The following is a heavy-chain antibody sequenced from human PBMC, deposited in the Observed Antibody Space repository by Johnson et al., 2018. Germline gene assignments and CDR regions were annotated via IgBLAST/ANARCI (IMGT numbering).Heavy chain of an antibody. V-gene: IGHV3-30*04. D-gene: IGHD3-22*01. CDR3: AKDLGTMIVHGSLGMDV. CDR2: ISYDGSNK. J-gene: IGHJ6*02. Sequence: VQLVESGGGVVQPGRSLRLSCAASGFTFSSYAMHWVRQAPGKGLEWVAVISYDGSNKYYADSVKGRFTISRDNSKNTLYLQMNSLRAEDTAVYYCAKDLGTMIVHGSLGMDVWGQGTTVTVSS. CDR1: GFTFSSYA.